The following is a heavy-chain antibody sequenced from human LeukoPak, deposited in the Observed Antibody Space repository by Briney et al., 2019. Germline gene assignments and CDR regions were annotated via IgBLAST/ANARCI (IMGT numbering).Heavy chain of an antibody. Sequence: GGSLRLSCAASGFTFSDHYMDWVRQAPGKGPEWVARTRNKAKSYTTEYAACVKDRFTISRDDSKNSLNLQMNSLRNDDAAVCYCVSGGPDRTYWYFDLWGRGTLVTVSS. J-gene: IGHJ2*01. V-gene: IGHV3-72*01. CDR1: GFTFSDHY. CDR3: VSGGPDRTYWYFDL. D-gene: IGHD1-14*01. CDR2: TRNKAKSYTT.